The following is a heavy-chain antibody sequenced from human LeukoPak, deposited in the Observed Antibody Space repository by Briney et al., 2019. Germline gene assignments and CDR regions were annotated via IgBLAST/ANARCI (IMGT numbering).Heavy chain of an antibody. CDR1: GFTFSSYA. Sequence: QPGGSLRLSCAASGFTFSSYAMHWVRQAPGKGLVWVSRINSDGSSTSYADSVKGRFTISRDNAKNTLYLQMNSLRAEDTAVYYCARGTIDYGDPYFDYWGQGTLVTVSS. J-gene: IGHJ4*02. CDR2: INSDGSST. V-gene: IGHV3-74*01. CDR3: ARGTIDYGDPYFDY. D-gene: IGHD4-17*01.